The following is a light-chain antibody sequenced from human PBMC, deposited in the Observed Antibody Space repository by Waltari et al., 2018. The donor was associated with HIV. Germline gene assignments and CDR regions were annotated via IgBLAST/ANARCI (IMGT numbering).Light chain of an antibody. CDR2: GAS. CDR1: ESVNSN. Sequence: SPGTLSVSPGERATLSCRASESVNSNLAWYQQKPGQAPRLLIFGASTRATGIAARFSGSASGTEFTLTISRLQSEDFAVYYCQQYYKWPLTFGQGTRLEIK. V-gene: IGKV3D-15*01. J-gene: IGKJ5*01. CDR3: QQYYKWPLT.